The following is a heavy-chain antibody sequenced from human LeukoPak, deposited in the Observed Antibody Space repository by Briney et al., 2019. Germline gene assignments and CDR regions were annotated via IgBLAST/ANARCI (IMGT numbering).Heavy chain of an antibody. J-gene: IGHJ4*02. Sequence: GASVKVSCKASGYTFTGYYMHWVRQAPGQGLEWVGRINPNSGGTNYAQKFQGRVTMTRDTSISTAYMELSRLRSDDTAVYYCARDDGGYSPLVGWGQGTLVTVSS. V-gene: IGHV1-2*06. CDR2: INPNSGGT. D-gene: IGHD5-18*01. CDR1: GYTFTGYY. CDR3: ARDDGGYSPLVG.